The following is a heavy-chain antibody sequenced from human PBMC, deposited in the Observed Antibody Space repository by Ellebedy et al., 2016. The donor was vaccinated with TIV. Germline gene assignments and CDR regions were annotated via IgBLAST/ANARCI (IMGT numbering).Heavy chain of an antibody. CDR3: ARGRGGRELTRLFEH. Sequence: ASVKVSXKASGYTFTSYDINWVRRATGQGLEWMGWMNPNSGHTGYAQKFQGRVTMTRNTSTNTAFMELSSLRSEDTAVYYCARGRGGRELTRLFEHWGQGTLVTVSS. V-gene: IGHV1-8*01. D-gene: IGHD1-26*01. J-gene: IGHJ4*02. CDR1: GYTFTSYD. CDR2: MNPNSGHT.